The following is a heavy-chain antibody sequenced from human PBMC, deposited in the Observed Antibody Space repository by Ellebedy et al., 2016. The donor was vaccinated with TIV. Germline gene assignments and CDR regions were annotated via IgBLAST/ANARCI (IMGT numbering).Heavy chain of an antibody. D-gene: IGHD2-15*01. CDR1: GYSISSGYY. CDR2: VYYSGST. V-gene: IGHV4-38-2*02. CDR3: ARRADCSGGSCYSGFDY. J-gene: IGHJ4*02. Sequence: SETLSLTCTVSGYSISSGYYWGWIRQPPGKGLEWIGTVYYSGSTYYNPSLKSRVTISVDTSKNQFSLKLSSVTAADTAVYYCARRADCSGGSCYSGFDYWGQGTLVTVSS.